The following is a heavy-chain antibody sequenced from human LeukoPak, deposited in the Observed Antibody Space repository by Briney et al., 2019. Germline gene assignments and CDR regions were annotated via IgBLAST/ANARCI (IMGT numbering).Heavy chain of an antibody. V-gene: IGHV1-69*01. CDR2: IIPIFGTA. J-gene: IGHJ3*02. D-gene: IGHD6-6*01. CDR1: GGTFSSYA. Sequence: SVKVSCKASGGTFSSYAISWVRQAPGQGLEWMGGIIPIFGTANHAQKFQGRVTITADESTSTAYMELSSLRSEDTAVYYCARRSARGDAFDIWGQGTMVTVSS. CDR3: ARRSARGDAFDI.